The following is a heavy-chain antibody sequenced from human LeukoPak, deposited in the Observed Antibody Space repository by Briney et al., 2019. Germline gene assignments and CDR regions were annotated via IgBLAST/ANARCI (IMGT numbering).Heavy chain of an antibody. V-gene: IGHV4-59*01. Sequence: PSETLSLTCTVSGGSISSYYWSWIRQPPGKGLEWIGYIYYSGSTNYNPSLKSRVTISVDTSKNQFSLKLSSVTAADTAVYYCARLDRDIVVVPAGDDAFDIWGQGTMVTVSS. J-gene: IGHJ3*02. CDR2: IYYSGST. CDR3: ARLDRDIVVVPAGDDAFDI. D-gene: IGHD2-2*01. CDR1: GGSISSYY.